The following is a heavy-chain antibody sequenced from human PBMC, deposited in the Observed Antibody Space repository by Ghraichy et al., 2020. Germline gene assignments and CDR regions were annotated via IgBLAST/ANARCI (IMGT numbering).Heavy chain of an antibody. Sequence: ASVKVSCKASGYTFTSYGISWVRQAPGQGLEWMGWISAYNGNTNYAQKLQGRVTMTTDTSTSTAYMELRSLRSDDTAVYYCARGRAPRGITMIVVAILDYWGQGTLVTVSS. J-gene: IGHJ4*02. CDR3: ARGRAPRGITMIVVAILDY. CDR2: ISAYNGNT. D-gene: IGHD3-22*01. V-gene: IGHV1-18*04. CDR1: GYTFTSYG.